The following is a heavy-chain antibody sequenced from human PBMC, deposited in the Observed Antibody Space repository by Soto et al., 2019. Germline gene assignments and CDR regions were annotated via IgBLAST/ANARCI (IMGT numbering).Heavy chain of an antibody. V-gene: IGHV4-59*06. J-gene: IGHJ5*02. D-gene: IGHD3-10*01. Sequence: TSDTLSLTCTVSGGSISSYYWNWIRQLPGKGLEWIGYIYYSGSTYYNPSLKSRVTISVDTSKNQFSLKLSSVTAADTAVYYCARDGSGPLDNNWFDPWGQGTLVTVSS. CDR1: GGSISSYY. CDR2: IYYSGST. CDR3: ARDGSGPLDNNWFDP.